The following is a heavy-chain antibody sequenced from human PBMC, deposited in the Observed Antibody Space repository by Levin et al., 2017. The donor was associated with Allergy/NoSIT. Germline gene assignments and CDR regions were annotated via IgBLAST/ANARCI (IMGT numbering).Heavy chain of an antibody. V-gene: IGHV3-11*05. J-gene: IGHJ4*02. D-gene: IGHD3-10*01. CDR2: ISRGNSYT. Sequence: GESLKISCAASGFIVSDSYMSWIRQAPGKGLEWVSYISRGNSYTNYLDSVKGRFTISRDNAKNSLYLQMNSLRAEDAAIYYCARGRVPNDYWGQGTLVTVSS. CDR1: GFIVSDSY. CDR3: ARGRVPNDY.